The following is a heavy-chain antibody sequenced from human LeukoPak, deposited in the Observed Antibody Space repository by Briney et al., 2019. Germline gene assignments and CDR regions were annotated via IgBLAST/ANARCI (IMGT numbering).Heavy chain of an antibody. D-gene: IGHD2-15*01. CDR3: ARGYCSGGSCLFDY. V-gene: IGHV4-61*01. CDR2: IYYSGST. CDR1: GGSVSSGSYY. J-gene: IGHJ4*02. Sequence: KTSETLSLTCTVSGGSVSSGSYYWSWLRQPPGKGLVWIGYIYYSGSTNYNPSLKSRVTISVDTSKNQFSLKLSSVTAADTAVYYCARGYCSGGSCLFDYWGQGTLVTVSS.